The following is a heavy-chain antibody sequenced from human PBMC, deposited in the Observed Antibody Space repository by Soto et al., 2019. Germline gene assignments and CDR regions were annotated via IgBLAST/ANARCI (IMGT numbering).Heavy chain of an antibody. V-gene: IGHV3-48*02. CDR1: GFTFSSYS. CDR2: ISSSSSTI. D-gene: IGHD3-22*01. J-gene: IGHJ4*02. Sequence: GGSLRLSCAASGFTFSSYSMNWVRQAPGKGLEWVSYISSSSSTIYYADSVKGRFTISRDNAKNSLYLQMNSLRDEDTAVYYCARDQVYYYDSSGYYPELDYWGQGTLVTVSS. CDR3: ARDQVYYYDSSGYYPELDY.